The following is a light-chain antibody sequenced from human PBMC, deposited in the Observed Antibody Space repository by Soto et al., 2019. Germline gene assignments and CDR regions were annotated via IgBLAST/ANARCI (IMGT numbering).Light chain of an antibody. J-gene: IGLJ3*02. CDR2: EVS. V-gene: IGLV2-14*01. Sequence: QSALTQPASVSGSPGQSITISCTGTSSDVGAYDYVSWSQQHPGKAPKLLIYEVSNRPSGVSNRFSASKSGNTASLTISGLQPEDEADYYCSSYTSRKNRMFGGGTKLTVL. CDR3: SSYTSRKNRM. CDR1: SSDVGAYDY.